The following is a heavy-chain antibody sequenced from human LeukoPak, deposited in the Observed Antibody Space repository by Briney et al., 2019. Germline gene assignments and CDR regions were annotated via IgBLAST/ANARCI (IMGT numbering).Heavy chain of an antibody. Sequence: PGGSLRLSCAASGFTFNSYAMSWVARAPGKGLEWVSAISASGGSTYYADSVKSRFTISRDNSKNTLYLQMSSLRAEDTAVYYCAKDHTPFRDYFDYWGQGTLVTVSS. J-gene: IGHJ4*02. CDR1: GFTFNSYA. CDR3: AKDHTPFRDYFDY. V-gene: IGHV3-23*01. D-gene: IGHD3-10*01. CDR2: ISASGGST.